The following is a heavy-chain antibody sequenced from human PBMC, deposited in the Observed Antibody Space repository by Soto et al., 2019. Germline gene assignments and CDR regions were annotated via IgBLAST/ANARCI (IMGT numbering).Heavy chain of an antibody. V-gene: IGHV3-21*01. Sequence: EVQLVESGGGLVKPGGSLRLSCAASGFTFSSYSMNWVRQAPGKGLEWVSSISSSSSYIYYADSVKGRFTISRDNATNSLYLQMNSLRAEEAAVYYCGRRDEAGIAVVGRGGMDVWGPGTTVTVSS. CDR1: GFTFSSYS. D-gene: IGHD6-19*01. CDR3: GRRDEAGIAVVGRGGMDV. J-gene: IGHJ6*01. CDR2: ISSSSSYI.